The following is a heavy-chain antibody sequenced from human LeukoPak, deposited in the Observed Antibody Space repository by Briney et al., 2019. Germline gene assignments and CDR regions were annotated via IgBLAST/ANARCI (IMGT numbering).Heavy chain of an antibody. D-gene: IGHD4-17*01. CDR1: GGSIGSYY. CDR3: ARVTNPTVKVHYYYYYMDV. V-gene: IGHV4-59*01. Sequence: SETLSLTCTVSGGSIGSYYWGWIRQPPGKGLEWIGYIYYSGSTNYNPSLKSRVTISVDTSKNQFSLKLSSVTAADTAVYYCARVTNPTVKVHYYYYYMDVWGKGTTVTVSS. J-gene: IGHJ6*03. CDR2: IYYSGST.